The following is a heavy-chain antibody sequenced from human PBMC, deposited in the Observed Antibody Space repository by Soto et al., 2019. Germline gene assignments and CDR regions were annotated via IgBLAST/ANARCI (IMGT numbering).Heavy chain of an antibody. CDR3: GSAVSGWFGVLY. CDR2: ISSSSSYI. J-gene: IGHJ4*02. Sequence: EVQLVESGGGLVKPGGSLRLSCAASGFTFSSYSMNWVRQAPGKGLEWVSSISSSSSYIYYADSVKGRFTISRDNAKNALYLQMNSLRADDTAVYYCGSAVSGWFGVLYWGQGTLVTVSS. CDR1: GFTFSSYS. D-gene: IGHD6-19*01. V-gene: IGHV3-21*01.